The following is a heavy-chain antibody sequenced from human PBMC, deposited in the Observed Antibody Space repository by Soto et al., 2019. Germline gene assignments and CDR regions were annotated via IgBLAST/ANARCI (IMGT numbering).Heavy chain of an antibody. D-gene: IGHD4-4*01. CDR3: ARVLGSNYAYYYYGMDV. CDR1: GGTFSSYA. V-gene: IGHV1-69*13. J-gene: IGHJ6*02. Sequence: SVKVSCKASGGTFSSYAISWVRQAPGQGLELMGGIIPIFGTANYAQKFQGRVTITADESTSTAYMELSSLRSEDTAVYYCARVLGSNYAYYYYGMDVWGQGTTVTVYS. CDR2: IIPIFGTA.